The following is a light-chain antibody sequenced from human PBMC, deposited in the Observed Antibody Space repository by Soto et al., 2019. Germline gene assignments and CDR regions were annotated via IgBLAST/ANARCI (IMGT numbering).Light chain of an antibody. V-gene: IGKV3-11*01. CDR2: DAS. CDR3: QQRSNWPGT. J-gene: IGKJ1*01. Sequence: EIVLTQSPATLSLSPGERATLSCRASQSVSSSLAWYQQKPGQAPRLLIYDASNRATGIPARFSGSESVTDFTLTISSLEPEAFAVYYCQQRSNWPGTFGRGTKVEIK. CDR1: QSVSSS.